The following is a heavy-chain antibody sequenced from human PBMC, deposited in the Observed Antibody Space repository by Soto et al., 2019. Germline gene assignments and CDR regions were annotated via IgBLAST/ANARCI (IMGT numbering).Heavy chain of an antibody. CDR2: IMPGSSHI. CDR1: GFTFSIYS. V-gene: IGHV3-48*01. J-gene: IGHJ3*02. Sequence: EVQLVESGGGLVQPGGSLRLTCAASGFTFSIYSMNWVRQAPGKGLEWVSYIMPGSSHIFYADSVKGRFTIPRANAKNSLYRQRNSLRAEDTALFYGAFEKVGADSIHVFDIWGQGTMVTVSS. D-gene: IGHD2-21*01. CDR3: AFEKVGADSIHVFDI.